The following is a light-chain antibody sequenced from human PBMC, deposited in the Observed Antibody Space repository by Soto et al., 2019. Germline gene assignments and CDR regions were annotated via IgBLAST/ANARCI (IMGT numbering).Light chain of an antibody. CDR1: SSDVGIYNL. J-gene: IGLJ2*01. V-gene: IGLV2-23*02. CDR2: EVN. Sequence: QSALTQPASVSGSPGQSITISCTGTSSDVGIYNLVSWFQLHPGKAPKLIIYEVNKRPSGVSNRFSGSKSGSTASLTISGLQAEDEADYYCCSYAGTSTYVLFGGGTKVTVL. CDR3: CSYAGTSTYVL.